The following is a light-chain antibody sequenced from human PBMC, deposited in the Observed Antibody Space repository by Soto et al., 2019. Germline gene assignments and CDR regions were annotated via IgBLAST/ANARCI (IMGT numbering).Light chain of an antibody. J-gene: IGKJ1*01. CDR3: QQYDTYPWT. CDR1: QNISRW. Sequence: DIPMTQSPSTLSASVGDRVTITCRASQNISRWLAWYQQKPGGAPKILIYEASSLDSGVSSRFSGSGSGTEFILTINSLQPVDFATSFCQQYDTYPWTFGQGTKVEIK. CDR2: EAS. V-gene: IGKV1-5*03.